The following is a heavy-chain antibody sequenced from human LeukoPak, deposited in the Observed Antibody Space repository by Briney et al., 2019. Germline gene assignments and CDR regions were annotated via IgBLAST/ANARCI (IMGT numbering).Heavy chain of an antibody. CDR3: ARAEGYGGELDS. CDR2: ISYDGSNK. J-gene: IGHJ4*02. CDR1: RFTFSTYA. Sequence: PGGSLRLSCAASRFTFSTYALHWVRQAPGKGLEWVAVISYDGSNKFYADSVRGRFTISRDNSKNTLFLQMNSLRPEDTAVYYCARAEGYGGELDSWGQGTLVTVSS. D-gene: IGHD4-23*01. V-gene: IGHV3-30*04.